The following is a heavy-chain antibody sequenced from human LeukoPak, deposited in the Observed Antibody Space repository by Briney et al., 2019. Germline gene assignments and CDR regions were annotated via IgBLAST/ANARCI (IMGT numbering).Heavy chain of an antibody. J-gene: IGHJ3*02. CDR2: INSIGSTI. Sequence: GGPLRLSCAVSGFTFSHSEMNWVRQAPGKGLERISYINSIGSTIYYADSVKGRFTISRDNAKNSLYLQMNSLRAEDTAVYYCAREPNAFDIWGQGTMVTVSS. V-gene: IGHV3-48*03. CDR1: GFTFSHSE. CDR3: AREPNAFDI.